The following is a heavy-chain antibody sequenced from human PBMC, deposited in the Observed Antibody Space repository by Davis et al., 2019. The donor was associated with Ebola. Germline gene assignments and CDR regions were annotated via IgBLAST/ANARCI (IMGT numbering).Heavy chain of an antibody. Sequence: PSETLSLPCTASGGSISSHYWSWIRQPPGKGLEWIGYIYYSGSTNYNPSLKSPVTISVDTSKNQFSLKLSSVTAPDTAVYYCARGHTVVTQEGFAFDIWGQGTMVTVSS. CDR3: ARGHTVVTQEGFAFDI. J-gene: IGHJ3*02. CDR1: GGSISSHY. V-gene: IGHV4-59*11. CDR2: IYYSGST. D-gene: IGHD4-23*01.